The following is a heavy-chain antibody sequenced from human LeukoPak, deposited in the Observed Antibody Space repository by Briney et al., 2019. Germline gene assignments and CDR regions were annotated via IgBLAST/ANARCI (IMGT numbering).Heavy chain of an antibody. D-gene: IGHD5-24*01. Sequence: PGGSLRLSCAASGFTFNNHWMSWVRQAPGKGLEWVANIRHDGSDKKYVDSVKGRFTISRDNAKNSLYLQMNSLRAEDTAIYYCTRVGYIDEGIDYWGQGTLVTVSS. V-gene: IGHV3-7*04. CDR1: GFTFNNHW. CDR2: IRHDGSDK. CDR3: TRVGYIDEGIDY. J-gene: IGHJ4*02.